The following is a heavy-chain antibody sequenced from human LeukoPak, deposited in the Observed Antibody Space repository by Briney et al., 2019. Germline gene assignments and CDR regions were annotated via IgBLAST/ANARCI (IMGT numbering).Heavy chain of an antibody. D-gene: IGHD4-23*01. CDR2: IKQDGIEK. CDR3: ARYDYGSNYDY. Sequence: PGGSLRLSCAVSGFTFSNYWMSWIRQAPGKGLEWVANIKQDGIEKYYVDSVKGRFTISRDNAKTSLYLQMNSLRAEDTAVYYCARYDYGSNYDYWGQGTLVTVSS. CDR1: GFTFSNYW. V-gene: IGHV3-7*04. J-gene: IGHJ4*02.